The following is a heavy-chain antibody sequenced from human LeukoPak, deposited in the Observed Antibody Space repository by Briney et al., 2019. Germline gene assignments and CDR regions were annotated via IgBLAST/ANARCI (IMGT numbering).Heavy chain of an antibody. CDR1: GGTFSSYA. V-gene: IGHV1-69*13. J-gene: IGHJ4*02. Sequence: SVKVSSKASGGTFSSYAISWVRQAPGQGLEWMGGIIPIFGTANYAQKFQGRVTITADESTSTAYMELSSLRSEDTAVYYCASSSSPPSDTSFDYWGQGTLVTVSS. CDR2: IIPIFGTA. CDR3: ASSSSPPSDTSFDY. D-gene: IGHD6-6*01.